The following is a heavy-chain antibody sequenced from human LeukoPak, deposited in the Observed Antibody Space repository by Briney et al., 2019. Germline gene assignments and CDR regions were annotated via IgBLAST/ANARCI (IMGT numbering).Heavy chain of an antibody. D-gene: IGHD4-4*01. V-gene: IGHV3-30*18. CDR3: AKAGSVTTTLNWFDP. CDR2: ISYDGSNE. J-gene: IGHJ5*02. Sequence: GGSLRLSCAASGFTFRSYGMHWVRQAPGRGLEWVAVISYDGSNEYYVDPVKGRFNISRDNSKNTLYLQMNSLRAEDTAVYYCAKAGSVTTTLNWFDPWGQGTLVTVSS. CDR1: GFTFRSYG.